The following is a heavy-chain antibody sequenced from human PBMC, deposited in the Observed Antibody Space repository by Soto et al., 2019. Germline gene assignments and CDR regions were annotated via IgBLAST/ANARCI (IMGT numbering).Heavy chain of an antibody. CDR1: GFTFSSYG. V-gene: IGHV3-30*18. CDR2: ISYDGSNK. CDR3: AKDYRRLTGARIGAFDI. J-gene: IGHJ3*02. Sequence: GGSLRLSCAASGFTFSSYGMHWVRQAPGKGLEWVAVISYDGSNKYYADSLKGRFTISRYNSKNTLYLQMNSLRAEDTAVYYCAKDYRRLTGARIGAFDIWGQGTMVTVSS. D-gene: IGHD7-27*01.